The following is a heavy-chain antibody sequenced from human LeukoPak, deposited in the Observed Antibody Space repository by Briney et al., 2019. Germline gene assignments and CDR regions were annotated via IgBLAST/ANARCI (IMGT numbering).Heavy chain of an antibody. D-gene: IGHD1-1*01. CDR3: ARDQTTADRDAFDI. CDR1: GGSISSSSYY. V-gene: IGHV4-39*07. Sequence: SETLSLTCTVSGGSISSSSYYWGWIRQPPGKGLEWIGSIYYSGSTYYNPSLKSRVTISRDTSKNQFSLKLSSVTAADTAVYYCARDQTTADRDAFDIWGQGTRVTVSS. J-gene: IGHJ3*02. CDR2: IYYSGST.